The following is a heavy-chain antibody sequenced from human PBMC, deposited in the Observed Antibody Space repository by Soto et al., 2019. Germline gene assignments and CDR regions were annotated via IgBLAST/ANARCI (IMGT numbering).Heavy chain of an antibody. V-gene: IGHV3-33*01. D-gene: IGHD6-19*01. CDR3: ARDPDSSGWFRVGYYFDY. CDR2: IWYDGSNK. Sequence: QVQLVESGGGVVQPGRSLRLSCAASGFTFSSYGMHWVRQAPGKGLEWVAVIWYDGSNKYYADSVKGRFTISRDNSKNTLELQMNSLSAEDTAVYYGARDPDSSGWFRVGYYFDYWGQGTLVTVSS. J-gene: IGHJ4*02. CDR1: GFTFSSYG.